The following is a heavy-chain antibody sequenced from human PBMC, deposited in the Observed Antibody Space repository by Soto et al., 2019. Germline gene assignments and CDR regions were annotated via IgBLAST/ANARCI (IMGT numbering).Heavy chain of an antibody. CDR3: ASRRGDILTGPRSENPLDP. D-gene: IGHD3-9*01. V-gene: IGHV1-2*02. J-gene: IGHJ5*02. CDR2: SHPNCGVT. Sequence: ASVTVSCTASVYTFIGHNVHWVRQAPGEGHVWVGSSHPNCGVTNSAKKFQGRVTMTRDTSISTAYMELRRLRSDDRAVYYCASRRGDILTGPRSENPLDPWGQGTLVTVS. CDR1: VYTFIGHN.